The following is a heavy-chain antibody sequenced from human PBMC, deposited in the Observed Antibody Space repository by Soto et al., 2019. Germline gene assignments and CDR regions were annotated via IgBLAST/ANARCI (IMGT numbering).Heavy chain of an antibody. CDR1: GFTFSSYS. J-gene: IGHJ4*02. CDR2: ISSSSSYI. Sequence: GGSLRLSCAASGFTFSSYSMNWVRQAPGKGLEWVSSISSSSSYIYYADSVKGRFTISRDNAKNSLYLQMNSLRAEDTAVYYCARDQALGIAAAGTDYRGQGTLVTVSS. D-gene: IGHD6-13*01. CDR3: ARDQALGIAAAGTDY. V-gene: IGHV3-21*01.